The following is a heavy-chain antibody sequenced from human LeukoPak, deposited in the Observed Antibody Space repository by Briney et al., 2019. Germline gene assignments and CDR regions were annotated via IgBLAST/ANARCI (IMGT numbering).Heavy chain of an antibody. D-gene: IGHD2-2*02. Sequence: SETLSLTRTVSGGSISSSSYYWGWIRQPPGKGLEWIGSIYYSGSTYYNPSLKSRVTISVDTSKNQFSLKLSSVTAADTAVYYCARRPSSTSCYKRACGAFDIWGQGTMVTVSS. CDR1: GGSISSSSYY. CDR2: IYYSGST. J-gene: IGHJ3*02. CDR3: ARRPSSTSCYKRACGAFDI. V-gene: IGHV4-39*01.